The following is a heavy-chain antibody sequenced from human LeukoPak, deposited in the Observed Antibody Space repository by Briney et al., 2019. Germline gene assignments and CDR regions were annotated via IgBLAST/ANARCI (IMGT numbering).Heavy chain of an antibody. CDR1: GYSISSGYY. CDR2: IYRSGST. V-gene: IGHV4-38-2*02. D-gene: IGHD2-2*01. J-gene: IGHJ4*02. Sequence: SETLSLTCTVSGYSISSGYYWGWIRQPPGKGLEWIGSIYRSGSTYYNPSLQSRVTISVDTSNNQFSLKLSSVTAADTAVYYCAREVGRSFDYWGQGTLVTVSS. CDR3: AREVGRSFDY.